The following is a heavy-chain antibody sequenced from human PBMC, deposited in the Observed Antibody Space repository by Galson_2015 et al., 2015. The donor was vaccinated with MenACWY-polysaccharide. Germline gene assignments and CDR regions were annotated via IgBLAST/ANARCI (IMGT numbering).Heavy chain of an antibody. V-gene: IGHV3-7*03. CDR1: GFTFSGHW. CDR2: INKDGREK. Sequence: SLRLSCAASGFTFSGHWMSWVRQAPGKGLEWVANINKDGREKNYVDSVKGRFTISRDNAKNSLYLQMNSLRAEATAVYYCAKELSLGVSGTPGDYWGQGTLVTVSS. CDR3: AKELSLGVSGTPGDY. D-gene: IGHD6-19*01. J-gene: IGHJ4*02.